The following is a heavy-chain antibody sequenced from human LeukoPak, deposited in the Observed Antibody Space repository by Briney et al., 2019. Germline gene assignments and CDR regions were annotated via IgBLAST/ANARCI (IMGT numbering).Heavy chain of an antibody. CDR2: IKQDGSEK. Sequence: GGSLRLSCAASGFTFSSYWMSWVRQAPGKGLEWVANIKQDGSEKYYVDSVKGRFTISRDSAKNSLCLQMNSLRAEDTAVYYCGREATIFGVTGMDVWGKGTTVTVSS. D-gene: IGHD3-3*01. V-gene: IGHV3-7*01. J-gene: IGHJ6*04. CDR3: GREATIFGVTGMDV. CDR1: GFTFSSYW.